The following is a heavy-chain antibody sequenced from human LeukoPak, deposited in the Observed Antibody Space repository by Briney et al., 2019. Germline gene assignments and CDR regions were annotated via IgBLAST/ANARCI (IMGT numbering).Heavy chain of an antibody. J-gene: IGHJ3*02. D-gene: IGHD2-2*01. CDR3: ARELGYCSSTSCYLHAFDI. CDR2: INPSGGST. CDR1: GYTFTSYY. Sequence: GASVKVSCKASGYTFTSYYMHWVRQSPGQGLGGMGIINPSGGSTSYAQKFQGRVTMTRDMSTSSVYMALSSLRSEDTAVYYCARELGYCSSTSCYLHAFDIWCQGTMVTVSS. V-gene: IGHV1-46*01.